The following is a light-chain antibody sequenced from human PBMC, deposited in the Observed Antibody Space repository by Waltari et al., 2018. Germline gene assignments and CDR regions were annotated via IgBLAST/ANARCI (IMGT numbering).Light chain of an antibody. Sequence: DIQMTQSPSTLPASVGDRVIIPCRASASISNWLAWYQQKPGKAPKLLIYRASNLESGVPSRFSGSGSGTEFTLTITSLQPDDFATYYCQQYNSYSAFGQGTKLEIE. CDR1: ASISNW. V-gene: IGKV1-5*03. J-gene: IGKJ2*01. CDR3: QQYNSYSA. CDR2: RAS.